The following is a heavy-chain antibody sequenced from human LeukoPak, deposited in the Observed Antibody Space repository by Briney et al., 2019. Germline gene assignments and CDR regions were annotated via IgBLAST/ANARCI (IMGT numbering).Heavy chain of an antibody. CDR1: GGSISSVSYC. Sequence: SETLSLTCTVSGGSISSVSYCWSWIRQPAGKGLEWIGYIYYSGSANYNPSLKSRVTISVDTSKNQFSLKLSSVTAADTAVYYCARSSGWYHYFDYWGQGTLVTVSS. CDR2: IYYSGSA. J-gene: IGHJ4*02. D-gene: IGHD6-19*01. V-gene: IGHV4-61*10. CDR3: ARSSGWYHYFDY.